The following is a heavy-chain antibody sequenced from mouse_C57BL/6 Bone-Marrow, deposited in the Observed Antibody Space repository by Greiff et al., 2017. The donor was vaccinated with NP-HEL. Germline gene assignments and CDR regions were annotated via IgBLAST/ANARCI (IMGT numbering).Heavy chain of an antibody. J-gene: IGHJ3*01. Sequence: VHVKQSGAELVRPGASVKLSCTASGFNIKDDYMHWVKQRPEQGLEWIGWIDPENGDTEYASKFQGKATITADTSSNTAYLQLSSLTSEDTAVYYCTPGLAWVAYGGQGTLVTVSA. CDR2: IDPENGDT. D-gene: IGHD3-1*01. CDR3: TPGLAWVAY. CDR1: GFNIKDDY. V-gene: IGHV14-4*01.